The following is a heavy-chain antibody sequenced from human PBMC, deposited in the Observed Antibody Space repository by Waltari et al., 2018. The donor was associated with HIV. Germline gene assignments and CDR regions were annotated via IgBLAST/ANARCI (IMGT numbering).Heavy chain of an antibody. CDR1: GYKFTNYG. D-gene: IGHD3-22*01. CDR3: ARDHYYGSSGYYSDY. CDR2: ISGYNGDT. Sequence: QVHLVQSGAELRKPGASVTVSCKASGYKFTNYGITWVRQAPGQGLEWMGWISGYNGDTKYAQKGRGRVTMTTDTSTSTAYLEMGSLRFDDTAVYYCARDHYYGSSGYYSDYWGQGTLVTVSS. J-gene: IGHJ4*02. V-gene: IGHV1-18*01.